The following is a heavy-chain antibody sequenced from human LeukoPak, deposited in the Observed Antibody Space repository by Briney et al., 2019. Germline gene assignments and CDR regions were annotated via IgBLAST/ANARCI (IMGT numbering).Heavy chain of an antibody. CDR2: ISAYNGNT. CDR1: GYTFTSYG. D-gene: IGHD3-3*01. CDR3: ARDPSYYDFWSGYYYYYYMDV. V-gene: IGHV1-18*01. J-gene: IGHJ6*03. Sequence: ASVKVSCKASGYTFTSYGISWVRQAPGQGLEWMGWISAYNGNTNYAQKLQGRVTMTTDTSTSTAYMELRSLRSDDTAVYYCARDPSYYDFWSGYYYYYYMDVWGKGTTVTVSS.